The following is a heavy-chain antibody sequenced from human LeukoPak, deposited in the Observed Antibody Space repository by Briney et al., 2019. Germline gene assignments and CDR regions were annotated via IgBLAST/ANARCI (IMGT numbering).Heavy chain of an antibody. J-gene: IGHJ4*02. CDR1: GYTFSNYG. Sequence: GASVKVSCKASGYTFSNYGITWARQAPGQGLEYMGWISAADGTTNYAQKVQGRVTMTTDTSTSTAYMELRSLRSDDTAVYYCARCGAAETTHFSHWGQGTLVTVSS. CDR2: ISAADGTT. CDR3: ARCGAAETTHFSH. V-gene: IGHV1-18*01. D-gene: IGHD4-17*01.